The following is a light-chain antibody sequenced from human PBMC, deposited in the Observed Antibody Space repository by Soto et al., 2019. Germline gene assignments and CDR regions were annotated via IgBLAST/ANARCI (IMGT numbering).Light chain of an antibody. Sequence: QPVLTQSPSASASLGASVKLTCTLSSGHSSYVIAWHQQQPEKGPRYLMKLNSDGSHSKGDGIPDRFSGSSSGAERYLTISSLQSEDEADYYCQTWGTGVWVFGGGTMVTVL. CDR1: SGHSSYV. CDR3: QTWGTGVWV. J-gene: IGLJ3*02. CDR2: LNSDGSH. V-gene: IGLV4-69*01.